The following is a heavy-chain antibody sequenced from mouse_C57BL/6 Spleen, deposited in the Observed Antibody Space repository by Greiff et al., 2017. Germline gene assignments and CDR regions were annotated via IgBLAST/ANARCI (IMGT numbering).Heavy chain of an antibody. CDR2: IDPENGDT. Sequence: VQLQQSGAELVRPGASVKLSCTASGFNIKDDYMHWVKQRPEQGLEWIGWIDPENGDTEYASKFQGKATITADTSSNTAYLQLSSLTSEDTAVYYGTPYYSNQAWFAYWGQGTLVTVSA. CDR1: GFNIKDDY. J-gene: IGHJ3*01. CDR3: TPYYSNQAWFAY. D-gene: IGHD2-5*01. V-gene: IGHV14-4*01.